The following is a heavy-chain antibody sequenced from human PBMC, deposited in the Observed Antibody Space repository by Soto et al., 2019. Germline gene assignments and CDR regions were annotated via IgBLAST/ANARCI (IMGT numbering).Heavy chain of an antibody. CDR1: GFTFSSYA. Sequence: PGGSLRLSCAASGFTFSSYAMSWVRQAPGKGLVWVAAIRGGGGNTYYADSVKGRFTISRDNSKNTLYLQMNSLRVEDTAVYSCARDRVVLAAALDYWGQGTLVTVSS. CDR2: IRGGGGNT. V-gene: IGHV3-23*01. CDR3: ARDRVVLAAALDY. D-gene: IGHD2-2*01. J-gene: IGHJ4*02.